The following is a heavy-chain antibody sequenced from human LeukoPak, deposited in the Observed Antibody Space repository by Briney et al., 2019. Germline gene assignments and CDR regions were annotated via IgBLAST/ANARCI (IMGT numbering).Heavy chain of an antibody. CDR2: ISSNSRYI. V-gene: IGHV3-21*01. Sequence: GGSLRLSCAASGFTFSSYSMNWVRQAPGKGLEWVSSISSNSRYIYYAESVKGRFTISRENAKNSLYRQMNSVRAEDTALYYCARMEPFDYWGQGTLVTVSS. CDR3: ARMEPFDY. CDR1: GFTFSSYS. J-gene: IGHJ4*02. D-gene: IGHD1-1*01.